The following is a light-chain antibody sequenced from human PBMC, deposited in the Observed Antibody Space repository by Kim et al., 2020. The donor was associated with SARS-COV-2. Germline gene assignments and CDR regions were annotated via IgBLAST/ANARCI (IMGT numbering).Light chain of an antibody. CDR1: QDIANS. J-gene: IGKJ1*01. V-gene: IGKV1-27*01. Sequence: ASVGDRVTISCRASQDIANSVAWDQKKPGKVPQVLIYAASTLQSGVPSRFSGRGAGTEFTLTIGSLQTEDVATYYCQKYNSAPWTFGPGTKVDIK. CDR3: QKYNSAPWT. CDR2: AAS.